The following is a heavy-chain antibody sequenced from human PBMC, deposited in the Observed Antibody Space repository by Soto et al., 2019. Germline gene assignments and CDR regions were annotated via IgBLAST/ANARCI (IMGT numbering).Heavy chain of an antibody. V-gene: IGHV3-11*01. D-gene: IGHD3-9*01. J-gene: IGHJ3*02. Sequence: QVQLVESGGGLVQPGGSLRLSCAASGITFSDYYMAWIRQAPGKGLEWVSYISARGGDTIFYEDSVKGRFIIARYNSKNSVYLQMNSPRAEDTAVYDSARCVNDRSTGYYCDAFDIWGQGTLVTVSS. CDR1: GITFSDYY. CDR2: ISARGGDTI. CDR3: ARCVNDRSTGYYCDAFDI.